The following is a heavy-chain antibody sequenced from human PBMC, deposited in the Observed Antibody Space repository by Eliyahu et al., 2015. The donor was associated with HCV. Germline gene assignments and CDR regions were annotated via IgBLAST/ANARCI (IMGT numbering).Heavy chain of an antibody. CDR3: AKVDLRWELPGGV. D-gene: IGHD1-26*01. CDR2: ISYDGSNK. CDR1: GFTFSSYG. V-gene: IGHV3-30*18. Sequence: QVQLVESGGGVVQPGRSLRLSCAASGFTFSSYGMHWVRQAPGKGLEWVAVISYDGSNKYYADSVKGRFTISRDNSKNTLYLQMNSLRAEDTAVYYCAKVDLRWELPGGVWGQGTTVTVSS. J-gene: IGHJ6*02.